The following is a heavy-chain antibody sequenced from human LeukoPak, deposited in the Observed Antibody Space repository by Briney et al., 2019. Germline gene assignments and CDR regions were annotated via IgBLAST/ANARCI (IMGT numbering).Heavy chain of an antibody. V-gene: IGHV3-48*03. CDR3: ARKIEADY. CDR1: GFTFSSYE. CDR2: ISSSGSTI. J-gene: IGHJ4*02. D-gene: IGHD3-22*01. Sequence: GGSLRLSCAASGFTFSSYEMNWVRQAPGKGLEWVSYISSSGSTIYYADSVKGRFTISRDKTKNTLYLQMNSLRAEDTAVYYCARKIEADYWGQGTLVTVSS.